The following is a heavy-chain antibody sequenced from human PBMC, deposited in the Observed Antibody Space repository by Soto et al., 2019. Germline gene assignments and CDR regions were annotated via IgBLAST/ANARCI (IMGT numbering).Heavy chain of an antibody. CDR1: GFTFSNYH. CDR2: INIVGGNT. Sequence: VQLLESGGGLVQPGGSLRLSCAASGFTFSNYHMSWVRQAPGKALEWVSSINIVGGNTNYADSVRGRFTMSRDDSKNTVFLQMNSLRAEDTAIYYCTKNYYFDSWGQGTLVTVSS. V-gene: IGHV3-23*01. J-gene: IGHJ4*02. CDR3: TKNYYFDS.